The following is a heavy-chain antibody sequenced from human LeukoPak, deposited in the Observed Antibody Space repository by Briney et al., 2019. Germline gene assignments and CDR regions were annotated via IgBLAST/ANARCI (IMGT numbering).Heavy chain of an antibody. V-gene: IGHV3-21*04. CDR2: ISSSSSYI. J-gene: IGHJ5*02. D-gene: IGHD6-13*01. Sequence: GGSLRLSCAASGFTFSSYSMNWVRQAPGKGLEWVSSISSSSSYIYYADSVKGRFTISRDNAKNSLYLQMNSLRAEDTAVYYCARGPPPAGPFDPWGQGTLVTVSS. CDR3: ARGPPPAGPFDP. CDR1: GFTFSSYS.